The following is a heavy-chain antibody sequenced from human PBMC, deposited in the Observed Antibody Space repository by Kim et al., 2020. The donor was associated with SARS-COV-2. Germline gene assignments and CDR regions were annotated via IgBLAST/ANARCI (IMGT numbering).Heavy chain of an antibody. J-gene: IGHJ4*02. CDR3: ARDQSIAARPDGFDY. CDR2: IYYSGST. Sequence: SETLSLTCTVSGGSISSSSYYWGWIRQPPGKGLEWIGSIYYSGSTYYNPSLKSRVTISVDTSKNQFSLKLSSVTAADTAVYYCARDQSIAARPDGFDYWGQGTLVTVSS. CDR1: GGSISSSSYY. V-gene: IGHV4-39*07. D-gene: IGHD6-6*01.